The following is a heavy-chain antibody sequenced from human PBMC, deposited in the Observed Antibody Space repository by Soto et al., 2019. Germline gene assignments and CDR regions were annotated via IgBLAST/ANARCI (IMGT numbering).Heavy chain of an antibody. J-gene: IGHJ4*01. CDR1: GFIFSDFD. D-gene: IGHD3-10*01. V-gene: IGHV3-48*02. CDR2: ISSSSRTI. Sequence: PGGSLRLSCEVFGFIFSDFDMNWVRQAPGKGLEWVSYISSSSRTIYYADSVKGRFTISRDNAKNSLFLQMNSLRHEDTALYYCTRAEFYGSGNADCWGQGVLVTVSS. CDR3: TRAEFYGSGNADC.